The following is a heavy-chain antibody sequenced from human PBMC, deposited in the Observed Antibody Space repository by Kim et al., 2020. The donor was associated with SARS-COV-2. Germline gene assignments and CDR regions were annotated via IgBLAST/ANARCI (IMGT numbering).Heavy chain of an antibody. J-gene: IGHJ4*02. V-gene: IGHV3-33*01. Sequence: SNKYYAASVKDRFTISRDNSKNTRYLQMNSLRAEDTAVYYCARGASSSDYWGQGTLVTVSS. CDR2: SNK. CDR3: ARGASSSDY. D-gene: IGHD6-13*01.